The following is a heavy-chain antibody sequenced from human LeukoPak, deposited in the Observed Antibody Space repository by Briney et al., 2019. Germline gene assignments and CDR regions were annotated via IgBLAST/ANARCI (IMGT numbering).Heavy chain of an antibody. CDR3: AKDPSDLGGSGSNNYFDF. J-gene: IGHJ4*02. CDR2: INGDGSST. Sequence: PGGSLRLSCAASGFTFTNYAMSWVRQAPGKGLEWVSSINGDGSSTYYADSVKGRFTISRDNSKNTLSLQMNSLRAEDTAVYYCAKDPSDLGGSGSNNYFDFWGQGTLVTVSS. CDR1: GFTFTNYA. V-gene: IGHV3-23*01. D-gene: IGHD3-10*01.